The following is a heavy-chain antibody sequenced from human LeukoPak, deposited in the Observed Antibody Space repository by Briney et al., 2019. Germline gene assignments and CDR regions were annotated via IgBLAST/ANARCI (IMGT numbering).Heavy chain of an antibody. D-gene: IGHD4-23*01. CDR1: GGSISSGDYY. CDR3: ARIEDYGGNSVNY. J-gene: IGHJ4*02. Sequence: SQTLSLTCTVSGGSISSGDYYWGWIRQLPGKGLEWIGYIYYSGRTYYNPSLKSRLIISIDTSKNQFSLNLNSVTAADTAVYYCARIEDYGGNSVNYWGQGTLVTVSS. V-gene: IGHV4-31*03. CDR2: IYYSGRT.